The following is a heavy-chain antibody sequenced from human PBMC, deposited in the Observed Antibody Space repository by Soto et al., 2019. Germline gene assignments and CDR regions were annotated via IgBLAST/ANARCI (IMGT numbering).Heavy chain of an antibody. CDR2: ISGSGGST. Sequence: EVQLLESGGGLVQPGGSLRLSCAASGFTFSSYAMSWVRQAPGKGLEWVSAISGSGGSTYYADSVKGRFTISRDNSKNTLYLQMNSLRAEDTAVYYCAKMDSGYASGHAWFDPWGQGPLVTVSS. J-gene: IGHJ5*02. CDR3: AKMDSGYASGHAWFDP. V-gene: IGHV3-23*01. D-gene: IGHD3-22*01. CDR1: GFTFSSYA.